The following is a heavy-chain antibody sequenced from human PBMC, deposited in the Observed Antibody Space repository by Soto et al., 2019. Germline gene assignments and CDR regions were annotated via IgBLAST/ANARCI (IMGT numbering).Heavy chain of an antibody. V-gene: IGHV1-46*04. J-gene: IGHJ2*01. CDR3: ASELTGTAYFDV. CDR2: INLSDGGT. CDR1: GYTFTKYH. D-gene: IGHD1-20*01. Sequence: ASVKVSRKASGYTFTKYHMHWGRPAPGLGLEWMGTINLSDGGTGYTERLQGRVTMTRDTSTSTGYMELSSLRSEDTAVYYCASELTGTAYFDVWGRGTLVTVSS.